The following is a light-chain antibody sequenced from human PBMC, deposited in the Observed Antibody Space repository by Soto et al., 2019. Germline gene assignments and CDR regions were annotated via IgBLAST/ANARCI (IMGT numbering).Light chain of an antibody. Sequence: QSALTQPRSVSGSPGQSVTISCTGTSSDIGDYHYVSWYRQFPGKAPQLLIYDVTKRPSGVPDRFSGSKSGNTASLTISGLRADDEADYYCCSYAATDTVVFGSGTKLTVL. V-gene: IGLV2-11*01. CDR1: SSDIGDYHY. J-gene: IGLJ1*01. CDR3: CSYAATDTVV. CDR2: DVT.